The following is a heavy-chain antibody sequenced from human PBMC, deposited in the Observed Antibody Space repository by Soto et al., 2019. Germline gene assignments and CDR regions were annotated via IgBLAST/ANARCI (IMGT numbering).Heavy chain of an antibody. CDR3: ARDWGPMVRGVKEPDV. Sequence: QVQLVQSGAEVKKPESSVKVSCKASGGTFSSYAISWVRQAPGQGLEWMGGIIPIFGTANYAQKFQGRVTITAVESTSTAYTELSSLRSEDTAVYYCARDWGPMVRGVKEPDVWGQGTTVTVSS. V-gene: IGHV1-69*01. D-gene: IGHD3-10*01. J-gene: IGHJ6*02. CDR2: IIPIFGTA. CDR1: GGTFSSYA.